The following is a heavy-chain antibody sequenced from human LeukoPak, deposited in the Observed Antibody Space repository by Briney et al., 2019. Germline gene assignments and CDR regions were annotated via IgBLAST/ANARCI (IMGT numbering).Heavy chain of an antibody. Sequence: PSETLFLTCAVYGESFSGYDWSWIRQPPGKGLEWIGEINQSGSTKYNPSLKSRVTILGDTSKNQFSLKLNAVTAADTAIYYCARIFKRPRIASAAIVTFDMWGQGTMVTVSS. CDR3: ARIFKRPRIASAAIVTFDM. CDR1: GESFSGYD. J-gene: IGHJ3*02. D-gene: IGHD6-13*01. CDR2: INQSGST. V-gene: IGHV4-34*01.